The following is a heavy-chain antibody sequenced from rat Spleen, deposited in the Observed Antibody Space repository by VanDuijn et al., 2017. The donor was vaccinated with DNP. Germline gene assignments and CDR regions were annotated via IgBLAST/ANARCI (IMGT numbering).Heavy chain of an antibody. CDR1: GFTFSDHN. CDR2: INNSGGFT. CDR3: ARHRTISPYYYDMDA. J-gene: IGHJ4*01. Sequence: EVQLAESGGGLVQPGRSLKLSCAASGFTFSDHNMAWVRQAPKKGLEWVASINNSGGFTCYRDSVKGRFTISRDNAKSTLYLQMDSLRSEDTATYYCARHRTISPYYYDMDAWGQGASVTVSS. V-gene: IGHV5-25*01.